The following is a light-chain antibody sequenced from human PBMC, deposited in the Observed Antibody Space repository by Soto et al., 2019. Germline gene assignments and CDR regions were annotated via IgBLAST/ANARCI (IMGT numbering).Light chain of an antibody. CDR2: DVI. CDR1: SSDIGDYNY. CDR3: CSYAAGDSFK. J-gene: IGLJ2*01. V-gene: IGLV2-11*01. Sequence: QSVLTQPRSVSGSPGQSVTISCTGTSSDIGDYNYVSWHQQHPGKAPKLVIYDVIQRPSGVPDRFSASKSGNTASLTISGLQAEDEADYYCCSYAAGDSFKFGGGTKLT.